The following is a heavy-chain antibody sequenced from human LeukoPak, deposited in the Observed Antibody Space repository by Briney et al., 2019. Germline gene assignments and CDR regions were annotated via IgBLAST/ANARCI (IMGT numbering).Heavy chain of an antibody. D-gene: IGHD3-3*01. CDR3: ARGAAPGWYFEY. Sequence: SETLSLTCAVSGASISSYGWNWIRQPAGKGLEWIGRIYSSGSTNYNPSLTSRVTMSVDTSKNQFSLKLSSVTAADTAVYYCARGAAPGWYFEYWGQGTLVTVSS. CDR1: GASISSYG. J-gene: IGHJ4*02. V-gene: IGHV4-4*07. CDR2: IYSSGST.